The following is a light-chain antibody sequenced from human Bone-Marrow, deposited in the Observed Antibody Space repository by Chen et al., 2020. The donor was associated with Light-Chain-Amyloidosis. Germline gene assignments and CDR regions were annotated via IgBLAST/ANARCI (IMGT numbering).Light chain of an antibody. Sequence: DIVMTQSPDSQAVSLGERATINCKSSQSVLYSSNNKNYLAWYQQKPGQPPKLLIYWASTRESGVPDRFSGSGSGTDFTLTISSLQAEDVAVYYCQQYYSTPPVTFGPGTKLEIK. V-gene: IGKV4-1*01. CDR3: QQYYSTPPVT. CDR1: QSVLYSSNNKNY. J-gene: IGKJ2*01. CDR2: WAS.